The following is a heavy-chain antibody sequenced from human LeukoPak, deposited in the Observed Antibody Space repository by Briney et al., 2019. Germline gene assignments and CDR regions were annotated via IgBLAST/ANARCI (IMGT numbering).Heavy chain of an antibody. CDR2: ISGSGGST. J-gene: IGHJ4*02. V-gene: IGHV3-23*01. Sequence: QPGGSLRLSCAASGFTFSSYGMHWVRQAPGKGLEWVSAISGSGGSTYYADSVKGRFTIPRDNSKNTLYLQMNSLRAEDTAVYYCAKLGWGSEVDYWGQGTLVTVSS. CDR3: AKLGWGSEVDY. D-gene: IGHD6-19*01. CDR1: GFTFSSYG.